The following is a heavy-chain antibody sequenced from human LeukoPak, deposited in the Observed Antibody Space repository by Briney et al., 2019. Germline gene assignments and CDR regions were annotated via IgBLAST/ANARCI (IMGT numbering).Heavy chain of an antibody. CDR2: IYHSGST. CDR3: ARGRVKPVAAAGISPRRGWFDP. J-gene: IGHJ5*02. CDR1: GGSISSGGYS. D-gene: IGHD6-13*01. Sequence: SQTLSLTCAVSGGSISSGGYSWSWVRQPPGKGLGWIGYIYHSGSTYYNPSLKSRVTISVDRSKNQFSLKLSSVTAADTAVYYCARGRVKPVAAAGISPRRGWFDPWGQGTLVTVSS. V-gene: IGHV4-30-2*01.